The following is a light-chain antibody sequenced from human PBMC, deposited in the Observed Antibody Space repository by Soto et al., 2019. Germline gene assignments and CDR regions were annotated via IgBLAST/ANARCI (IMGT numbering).Light chain of an antibody. V-gene: IGLV2-14*01. CDR2: DVS. CDR3: SSYAGSSTLVV. J-gene: IGLJ2*01. CDR1: RSDIGAYNF. Sequence: QSALTQPASVSGSPGQSITISCTGTRSDIGAYNFVSWYQQHPGKAPKLMIYDVSIRPSGVSHRFSGSKSGNTASLTISGLQAEVEADYYCSSYAGSSTLVVFGGGTKLTVL.